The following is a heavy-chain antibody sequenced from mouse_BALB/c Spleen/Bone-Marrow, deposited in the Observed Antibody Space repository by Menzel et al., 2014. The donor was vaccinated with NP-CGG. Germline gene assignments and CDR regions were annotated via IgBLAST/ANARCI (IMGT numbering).Heavy chain of an antibody. Sequence: DLVKPGASVKLSCKASGYTFTSYWINWIKQRPGQGLEWIGRIAPGSGSTYYNEMFKGKATLTVDTSSSTAYIQLSSLSSEDSAVYFCARGGDYYGSSSFAYWGQGTLVTDFA. V-gene: IGHV1S41*01. CDR2: IAPGSGST. J-gene: IGHJ3*01. CDR1: GYTFTSYW. CDR3: ARGGDYYGSSSFAY. D-gene: IGHD1-1*01.